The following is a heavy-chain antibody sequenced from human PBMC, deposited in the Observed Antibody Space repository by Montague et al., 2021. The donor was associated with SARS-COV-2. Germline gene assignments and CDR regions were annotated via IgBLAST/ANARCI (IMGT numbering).Heavy chain of an antibody. D-gene: IGHD3-22*01. J-gene: IGHJ6*02. V-gene: IGHV4-4*02. CDR3: ARAPRDYYYDSSGYYYYYYGMDV. CDR1: GGSISSSNW. Sequence: SETLSLTCAVSGGSISSSNWWSWVRQPPGKGLEWIGEIYHSGSTNYNPSLKSRVTISVDKSKNQFSLKLSSVTAADTAVYYCARAPRDYYYDSSGYYYYYYGMDVWGQGTTVTVSS. CDR2: IYHSGST.